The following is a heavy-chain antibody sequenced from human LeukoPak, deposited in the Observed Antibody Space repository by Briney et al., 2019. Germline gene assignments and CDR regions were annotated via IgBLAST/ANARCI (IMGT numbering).Heavy chain of an antibody. V-gene: IGHV3-7*01. J-gene: IGHJ6*04. CDR1: GFTFSTYW. CDR3: ARVVQRRTWELLAV. D-gene: IGHD1-26*01. Sequence: GGSLRLSCAASGFTFSTYWMSWVRQAPGKGLEWVANIKQDGSEKYYVDSVKGRFTISRDNAKNSLYLQMNSLRAEDTAVYYCARVVQRRTWELLAVWGKGTTVTVYS. CDR2: IKQDGSEK.